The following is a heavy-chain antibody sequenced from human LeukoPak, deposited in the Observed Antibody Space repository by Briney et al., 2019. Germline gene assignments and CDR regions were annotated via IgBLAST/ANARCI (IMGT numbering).Heavy chain of an antibody. CDR3: ARVLGGSGTHDFDY. CDR1: GGSISSGGYY. V-gene: IGHV4-30-2*05. J-gene: IGHJ4*02. CDR2: IYHSGST. D-gene: IGHD3-10*01. Sequence: PSETLSLTCTVSGGSISSGGYYWSWIRQPPGKGLEWIGYIYHSGSTYYNPSLKSRVTISVDTSKNQFSLKLSSVTAADTAVYYCARVLGGSGTHDFDYWGQGTLVTVSS.